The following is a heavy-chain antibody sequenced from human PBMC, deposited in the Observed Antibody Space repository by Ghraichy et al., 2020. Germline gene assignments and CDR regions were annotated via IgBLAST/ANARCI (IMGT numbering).Heavy chain of an antibody. CDR2: IWYDGSNK. Sequence: GGSLRLSCAASGFTFSSYGMHWVRQAPGKGLEWVAVIWYDGSNKYYADSVKGRFTISRDNSKNTLYLQMNSLRAEDTAVYYCARTYSSSWYGSHYDAFDIWGQGTMVTVSS. CDR3: ARTYSSSWYGSHYDAFDI. J-gene: IGHJ3*02. D-gene: IGHD6-13*01. V-gene: IGHV3-33*01. CDR1: GFTFSSYG.